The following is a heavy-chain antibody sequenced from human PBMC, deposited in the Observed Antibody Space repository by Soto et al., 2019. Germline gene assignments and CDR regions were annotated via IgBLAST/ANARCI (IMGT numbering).Heavy chain of an antibody. V-gene: IGHV1-18*01. CDR3: ARGNYDFWSGYYGDY. J-gene: IGHJ4*02. Sequence: QVQLVQSGAEVKKPGASVKVSCKASGYTFTSYGISWVRQAPGQGLEWMGWISAYNGNTINAQKLQGRVTMTTDTSTSTAYRELRSLRSDDTAVYYGARGNYDFWSGYYGDYWGQGTLVTVSS. CDR2: ISAYNGNT. CDR1: GYTFTSYG. D-gene: IGHD3-3*01.